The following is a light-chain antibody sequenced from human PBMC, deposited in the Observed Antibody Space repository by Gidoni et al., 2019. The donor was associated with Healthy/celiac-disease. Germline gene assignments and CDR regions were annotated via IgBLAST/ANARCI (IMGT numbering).Light chain of an antibody. V-gene: IGKV1-39*01. Sequence: DIQLTQPPSSLSASVGDRVTITCRASQSNSSYLNWYQQKPGKTPKLLIYAASSLQSGVPSSFSGSGAGTDFTLTISSLKPEEFATYYCQQSYSTLITFXQXTRLEIK. CDR1: QSNSSY. J-gene: IGKJ5*01. CDR3: QQSYSTLIT. CDR2: AAS.